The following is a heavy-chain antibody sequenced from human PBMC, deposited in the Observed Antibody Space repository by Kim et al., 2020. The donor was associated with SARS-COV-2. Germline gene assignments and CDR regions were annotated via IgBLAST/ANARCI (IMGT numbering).Heavy chain of an antibody. CDR3: ARARDYYDSSGYYDY. CDR1: GGSISSYY. Sequence: SETLSLTCTVSGGSISSYYWSWIRQPPGKGLEWIGYIYYSGSTNYNPSLKSRFTISIDTSKNQFSLQLSSVTAADTAVYYCARARDYYDSSGYYDYWGQGTLVTVSS. CDR2: IYYSGST. D-gene: IGHD3-22*01. V-gene: IGHV4-59*13. J-gene: IGHJ4*02.